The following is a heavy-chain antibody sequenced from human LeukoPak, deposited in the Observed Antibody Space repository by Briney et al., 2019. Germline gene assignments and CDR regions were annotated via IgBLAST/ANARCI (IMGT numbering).Heavy chain of an antibody. J-gene: IGHJ3*02. CDR2: IYHSGST. D-gene: IGHD3-10*01. CDR3: ARETTYGSGSFDNDAFDI. Sequence: SETLSLTCAVCGYSISSGYYWGWIRQPPGEGLEWIGSIYHSGSTNYNPSLKSRVTISVDTSKNQFSLKLSSVTAADTAVYYCARETTYGSGSFDNDAFDIWGQGTMVTVSS. CDR1: GYSISSGYY. V-gene: IGHV4-38-2*02.